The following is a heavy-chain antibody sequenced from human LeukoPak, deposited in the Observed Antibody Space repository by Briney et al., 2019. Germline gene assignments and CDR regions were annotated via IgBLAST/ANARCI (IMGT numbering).Heavy chain of an antibody. D-gene: IGHD6-6*01. V-gene: IGHV1-2*02. CDR2: INPNNGGT. CDR1: GYNFTAYY. J-gene: IGHJ5*02. Sequence: ASMRVSCKSSGYNFTAYYVHWIRQAPGQGLEWMGWINPNNGGTNFAQKFQGRVTMTRDTSITTVYMGLSRLTSDDTAVYYCARGWQIDSSGGFVDPWGQGTLVTVSS. CDR3: ARGWQIDSSGGFVDP.